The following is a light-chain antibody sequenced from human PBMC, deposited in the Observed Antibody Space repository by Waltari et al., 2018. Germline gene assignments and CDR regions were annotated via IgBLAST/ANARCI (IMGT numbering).Light chain of an antibody. Sequence: QSVLTQPPSASGTPGQRVTISCSGSSSNIGDNYVYWYQHLPGTAPKLLIFSNTQLPSGVRDRFSGSKSGTSASLAISGLRSEDEGDYYCAAWDDTLSHWVFGGGTKLTVL. CDR3: AAWDDTLSHWV. CDR1: SSNIGDNY. J-gene: IGLJ3*02. V-gene: IGLV1-47*01. CDR2: SNT.